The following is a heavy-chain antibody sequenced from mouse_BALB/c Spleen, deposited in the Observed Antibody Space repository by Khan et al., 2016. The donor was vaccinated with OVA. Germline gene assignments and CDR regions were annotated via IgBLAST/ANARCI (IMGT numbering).Heavy chain of an antibody. D-gene: IGHD1-1*01. J-gene: IGHJ2*01. CDR1: GFTFTDYY. CDR3: AKGGYYGNRLFDY. CDR2: IYPGSGNT. V-gene: IGHV1-84*02. Sequence: QVQLKQSGPELVKPGASVKISCKASGFTFTDYYINWVKQKPGQGLEWIGWIYPGSGNTKYNEKFKGMATLTVDTSSSTAYMQLSSLTSEDTAVYFCAKGGYYGNRLFDYWGQGTTLTVSS.